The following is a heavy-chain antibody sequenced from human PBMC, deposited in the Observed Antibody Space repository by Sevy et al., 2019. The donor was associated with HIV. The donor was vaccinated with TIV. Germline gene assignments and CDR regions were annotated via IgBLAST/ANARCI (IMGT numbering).Heavy chain of an antibody. Sequence: GGSLRLSCAASGFTFSSYSMNWVRQAPGKGLEWVSYISSSSSTIYYADSVKGRFTISSDNAKNSLYLQMNSLIDEDTAVYYCARWEYCSGGSCLRPAFDYWGQGTLVTVSS. V-gene: IGHV3-48*02. D-gene: IGHD2-15*01. J-gene: IGHJ4*02. CDR1: GFTFSSYS. CDR3: ARWEYCSGGSCLRPAFDY. CDR2: ISSSSSTI.